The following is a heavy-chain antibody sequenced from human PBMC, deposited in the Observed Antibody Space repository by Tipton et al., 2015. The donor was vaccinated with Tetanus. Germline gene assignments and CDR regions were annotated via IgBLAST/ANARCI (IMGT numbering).Heavy chain of an antibody. Sequence: QSGPEVKKPGASVEVSCKASGYTFTSYYMHWVRQAPGQGLEWMGIINPSGGSTSYAQKFQGRVTMTRDTSTSTVYMELSSLRSEDTAVYYCAGGHRHDPKTFYGMDRWGQGTTVIVSS. D-gene: IGHD1-1*01. CDR3: AGGHRHDPKTFYGMDR. CDR2: INPSGGST. V-gene: IGHV1-46*01. CDR1: GYTFTSYY. J-gene: IGHJ6*02.